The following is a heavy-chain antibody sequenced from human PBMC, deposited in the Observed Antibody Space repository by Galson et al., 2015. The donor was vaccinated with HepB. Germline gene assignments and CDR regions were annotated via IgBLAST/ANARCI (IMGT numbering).Heavy chain of an antibody. D-gene: IGHD3-10*01. V-gene: IGHV4-34*01. Sequence: SETLSLTCAVYGGSFSDYYWYWSWIRQPPGKGLEWIGEINQSANTDYNPSLKSRLSISRDTSKTKFSLKVTSVTAADTAVYYCARGVEKHQLVRGLPRRFDPWAQGTLVTVSS. CDR3: ARGVEKHQLVRGLPRRFDP. J-gene: IGHJ5*02. CDR2: INQSANT. CDR1: GGSFSDYY.